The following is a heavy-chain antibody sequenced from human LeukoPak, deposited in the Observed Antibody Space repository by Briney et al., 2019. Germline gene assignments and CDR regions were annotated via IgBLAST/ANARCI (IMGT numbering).Heavy chain of an antibody. J-gene: IGHJ5*02. CDR3: ARIMGRGYCISTSCRGDWFDP. V-gene: IGHV4-4*02. Sequence: PSGTLSLTCAVSGGSISSNTWWSWVRQPPGKGLEWIGEIYHSGSTNYNPSLKSQVTISVDKSKNQFSLKLSSVTAADTAVYHCARIMGRGYCISTSCRGDWFDPWGQGTLVTVSS. CDR2: IYHSGST. CDR1: GGSISSNTW. D-gene: IGHD2-2*01.